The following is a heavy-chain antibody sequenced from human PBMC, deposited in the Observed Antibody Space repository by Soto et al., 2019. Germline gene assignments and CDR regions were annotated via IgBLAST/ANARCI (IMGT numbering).Heavy chain of an antibody. J-gene: IGHJ3*02. D-gene: IGHD3-22*01. V-gene: IGHV1-69*06. CDR1: GGTFSSYA. CDR2: IIPIFGTA. Sequence: QVQLVQSGAEVKKPGSSVKVSCKASGGTFSSYAISWVRQAPGQGLEWMGGIIPIFGTANYAQKFQGRVTITADKSTSTAYMELSRLRSEDTAVYYCARPETYYYDSSGYYPHAFDIWGQGTMVTVSS. CDR3: ARPETYYYDSSGYYPHAFDI.